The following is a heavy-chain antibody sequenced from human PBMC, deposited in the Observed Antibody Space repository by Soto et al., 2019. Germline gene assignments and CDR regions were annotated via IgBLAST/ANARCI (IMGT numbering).Heavy chain of an antibody. V-gene: IGHV3-23*01. CDR1: GFTFSSYA. CDR2: ISGSGVST. J-gene: IGHJ1*01. CDR3: GKSSGTIGGLIVEYFQL. D-gene: IGHD3-16*02. Sequence: EVQLLESGGGLVQPGGSLRLSCAASGFTFSSYAMSWVRQAPGKGLEWVSAISGSGVSTYYTDSVKGRFTISRDNSNNALYPQMNSLRAEDTALYYCGKSSGTIGGLIVEYFQLWGQGTLVTVSS.